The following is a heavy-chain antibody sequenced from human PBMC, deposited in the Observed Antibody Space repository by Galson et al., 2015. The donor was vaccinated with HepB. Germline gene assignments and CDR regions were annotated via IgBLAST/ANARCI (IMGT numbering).Heavy chain of an antibody. CDR3: VKHGYTSRWLDLKGRDY. J-gene: IGHJ4*02. Sequence: SLRLSCAGFGFSFRSYGMSWVRQAPGKGLEWVSAINGTGGSTYYADSVKGRFTTSRDNSKNTLYLQMNILRPGDTAVYYCVKHGYTSRWLDLKGRDYWGQGAQVTVSS. V-gene: IGHV3-23*01. CDR1: GFSFRSYG. D-gene: IGHD6-13*01. CDR2: INGTGGST.